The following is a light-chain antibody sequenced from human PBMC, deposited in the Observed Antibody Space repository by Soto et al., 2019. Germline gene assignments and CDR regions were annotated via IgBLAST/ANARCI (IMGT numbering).Light chain of an antibody. J-gene: IGKJ1*01. Sequence: DIQMTQYPSTLSASVGDRVTITSRASQSIRSWLAWYQQKPGKAPQLLIYDASNLESGVPSRFSGSGSGTEFTLTISSLQPDDFATYYCQQYDSFSKTFGRGTKVDIK. CDR2: DAS. CDR3: QQYDSFSKT. V-gene: IGKV1-5*01. CDR1: QSIRSW.